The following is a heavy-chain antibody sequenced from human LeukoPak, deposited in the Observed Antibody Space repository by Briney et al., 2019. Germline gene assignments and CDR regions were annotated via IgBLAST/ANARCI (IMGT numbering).Heavy chain of an antibody. Sequence: SETLSLTCAVYGGSFSGYYWSWIRQPPGKGLEWIGEINHSGSTNYNPSLTSRVTISVDTSKNQFSLKLSSVTAADTAVYYCARGPHGWFDPWGQGTLVTVSS. J-gene: IGHJ5*02. CDR2: INHSGST. V-gene: IGHV4-34*01. CDR1: GGSFSGYY. CDR3: ARGPHGWFDP.